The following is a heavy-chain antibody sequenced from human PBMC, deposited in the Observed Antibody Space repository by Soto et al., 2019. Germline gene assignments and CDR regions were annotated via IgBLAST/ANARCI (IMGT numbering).Heavy chain of an antibody. V-gene: IGHV4-34*01. J-gene: IGHJ5*02. CDR1: GGSFSGYY. D-gene: IGHD3-22*01. Sequence: SETLSLTCAVYGGSFSGYYWSWIRQPPGKGLEWIGEINHSGSTNYNPSLKSRVTISIDTSKNQFSLKLSSVTAADTAVYYCARAAEHDSSGYYYKNWFDPWGQGTLVTVSS. CDR2: INHSGST. CDR3: ARAAEHDSSGYYYKNWFDP.